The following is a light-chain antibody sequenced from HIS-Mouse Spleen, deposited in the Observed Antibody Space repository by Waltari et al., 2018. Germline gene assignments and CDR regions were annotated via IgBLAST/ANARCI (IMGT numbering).Light chain of an antibody. Sequence: QSALTQPPSASGSPGQSVTISCPGTRSYVGGYNYVSWYQQHPGKAPKLMIYEVSKRPSGVPDRFSGSKSGNTASLTVSGLQAEDEADYYCSSYAGSNNVVFGGGTKLTVI. CDR3: SSYAGSNNVV. J-gene: IGLJ2*01. V-gene: IGLV2-8*01. CDR1: RSYVGGYNY. CDR2: EVS.